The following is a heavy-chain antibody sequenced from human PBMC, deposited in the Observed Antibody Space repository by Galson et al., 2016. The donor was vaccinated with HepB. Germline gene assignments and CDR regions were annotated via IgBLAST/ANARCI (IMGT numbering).Heavy chain of an antibody. Sequence: PALVKPTQTLTLTCTFSGFSLSTSGVGVGWIRQPPGKALEWLALIYWDDDKRYSPSLKSRLTITKDTSKNQVVLTMTNMDPVDTAAYYCAHGVGPFDPWGQGTLVTVSS. CDR1: GFSLSTSGVG. D-gene: IGHD1-26*01. CDR3: AHGVGPFDP. J-gene: IGHJ5*02. V-gene: IGHV2-5*02. CDR2: IYWDDDK.